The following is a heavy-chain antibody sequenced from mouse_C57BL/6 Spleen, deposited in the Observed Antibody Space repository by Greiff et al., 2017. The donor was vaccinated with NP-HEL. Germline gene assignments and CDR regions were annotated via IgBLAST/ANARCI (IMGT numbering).Heavy chain of an antibody. V-gene: IGHV5-17*01. Sequence: EVMLVESGGGLVKPGGSLKLSCAASGFTFSDYGMHWVRQAPEKGLEWVAYISSGSSTIYYADTVKGRFTISRDNAKNTLFLQMTSLRSEDTAMYYCASYDYRAMDYWGQGTSVTVSS. CDR2: ISSGSSTI. D-gene: IGHD2-4*01. CDR3: ASYDYRAMDY. CDR1: GFTFSDYG. J-gene: IGHJ4*01.